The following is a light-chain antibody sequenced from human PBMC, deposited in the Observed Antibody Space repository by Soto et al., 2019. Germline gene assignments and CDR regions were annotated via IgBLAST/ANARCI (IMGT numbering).Light chain of an antibody. CDR2: TAS. J-gene: IGKJ4*01. V-gene: IGKV1-12*01. CDR3: QQANSFPLT. CDR1: QGISSL. Sequence: DIQMTQSPSSVSASVGDRVTISCRASQGISSLLAWYQQKPGKAPNLLIHTASSLQSGVSSRFSGSGSGTDFTLTISSLQPEDFATYYCQQANSFPLTFGGGTKVEIK.